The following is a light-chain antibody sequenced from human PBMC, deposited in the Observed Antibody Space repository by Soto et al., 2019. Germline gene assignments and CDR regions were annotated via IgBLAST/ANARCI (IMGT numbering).Light chain of an antibody. CDR3: LLDFGYFWA. CDR1: QVIRSA. Sequence: AIQLTQSPSSLSASVGDRVTITCRASQVIRSALGWYQQKPGKVPKLLIYAASTLQSGVPSRFSGSGFGTDFTLTISRLQPEDFATYYCLLDFGYFWAFGQGTKVEIK. V-gene: IGKV1-6*01. J-gene: IGKJ1*01. CDR2: AAS.